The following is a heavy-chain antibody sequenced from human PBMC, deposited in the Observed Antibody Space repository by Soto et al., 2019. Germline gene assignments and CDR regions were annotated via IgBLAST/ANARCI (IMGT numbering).Heavy chain of an antibody. CDR2: IYHSGST. CDR1: GGSISSSNW. Sequence: QVQLQESGPGLVKPSGTLSLTCAVSGGSISSSNWWSWVRQPPGKGLEWIGEIYHSGSTNYNPSLKSRVTISVDKSKNQFSLKLSSVTAADTAVYYCARKARIVATINQLDSYYFDYWGQGTLVTVSS. CDR3: ARKARIVATINQLDSYYFDY. D-gene: IGHD5-12*01. J-gene: IGHJ4*02. V-gene: IGHV4-4*02.